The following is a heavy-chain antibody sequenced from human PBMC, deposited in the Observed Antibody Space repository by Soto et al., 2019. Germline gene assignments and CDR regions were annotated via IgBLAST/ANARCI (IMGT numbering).Heavy chain of an antibody. CDR3: TSRYTGSYDY. CDR1: GFTFSDHY. Sequence: VQLVESGGGLVQPGGSLRLSCAASGFTFSDHYMDWVRQAPGKGLEWVGRSRNKANSFTTEYAASVKGRFTISRDDSKNSVYLQMTSLKIEDTAVYYCTSRYTGSYDYWGQGTLVTVSS. J-gene: IGHJ4*02. CDR2: SRNKANSFTT. V-gene: IGHV3-72*01. D-gene: IGHD1-26*01.